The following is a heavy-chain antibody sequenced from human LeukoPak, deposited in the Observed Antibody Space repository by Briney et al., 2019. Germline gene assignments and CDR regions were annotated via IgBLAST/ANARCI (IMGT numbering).Heavy chain of an antibody. V-gene: IGHV4-39*01. J-gene: IGHJ4*02. CDR1: GGSISSGEYY. CDR3: ARQGRSGVPSANVDY. Sequence: PSQTLSLTCTVSGGSISSGEYYWSWIRQPPGKGLEWTGSIYYSGSTYYNPSLKSRVTISVDTSKNQFSLKLSSVTAADTAIYYCARQGRSGVPSANVDYWGQGTLVTVSS. CDR2: IYYSGST. D-gene: IGHD2-2*01.